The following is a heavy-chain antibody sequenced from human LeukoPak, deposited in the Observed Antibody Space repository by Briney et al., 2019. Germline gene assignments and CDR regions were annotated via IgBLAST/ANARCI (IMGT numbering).Heavy chain of an antibody. CDR2: VNPDGSDK. J-gene: IGHJ4*02. CDR1: GFTFSSSW. D-gene: IGHD2-15*01. V-gene: IGHV3-7*01. Sequence: GGSLRLSCAASGFTFSSSWMSWVRQAPGKGLEWVTNVNPDGSDKYYLDSVKGRFTISRDNAKNSLYLQMSSLRAEDTALYYCASRSSVAASGPGWGQGTLVTVSS. CDR3: ASRSSVAASGPG.